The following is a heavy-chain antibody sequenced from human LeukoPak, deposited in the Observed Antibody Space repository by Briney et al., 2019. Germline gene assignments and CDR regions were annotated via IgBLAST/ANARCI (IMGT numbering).Heavy chain of an antibody. Sequence: SVKVSCKASGGTFSSYAISWVRQAPGQGLEWMGGIIPIFGTANYAQKFQGRVTITAEKSTSTAYMELSSLRSEDTAVYYCAREAYHDFWSGSWRSYYYMDVWGKGTTVTVSS. D-gene: IGHD3-3*01. CDR3: AREAYHDFWSGSWRSYYYMDV. CDR2: IIPIFGTA. CDR1: GGTFSSYA. J-gene: IGHJ6*03. V-gene: IGHV1-69*06.